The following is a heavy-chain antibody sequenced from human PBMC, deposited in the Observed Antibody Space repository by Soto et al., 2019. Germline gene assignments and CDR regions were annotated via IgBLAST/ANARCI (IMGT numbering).Heavy chain of an antibody. Sequence: GGSLRLSCAAPGFTFSGYSVNWVRQDPGKGLEWVSYISSGSKTIYYAESVKGRFTVSRDNARNSQYLQMNSLRDEDTAVYYCAREEILGVRSFDYWGQGTLVTVYS. J-gene: IGHJ4*02. D-gene: IGHD3-3*01. CDR2: ISSGSKTI. V-gene: IGHV3-48*02. CDR3: AREEILGVRSFDY. CDR1: GFTFSGYS.